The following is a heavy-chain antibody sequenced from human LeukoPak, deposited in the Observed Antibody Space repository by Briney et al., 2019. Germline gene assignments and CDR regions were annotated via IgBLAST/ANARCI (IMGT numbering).Heavy chain of an antibody. D-gene: IGHD6-13*01. V-gene: IGHV1-2*02. CDR2: INPNSGGT. Sequence: GASVKVSCKASGYTFTGYYMHWVRQAPGQGLEWMGWINPNSGGTNYAQKFQGRVTMTTDTSTSTAYMELRSLRSDDTAVYYCARGLLKGNGYSSSTTGHYYYYYMDVWGKGTTVTISS. CDR3: ARGLLKGNGYSSSTTGHYYYYYMDV. J-gene: IGHJ6*03. CDR1: GYTFTGYY.